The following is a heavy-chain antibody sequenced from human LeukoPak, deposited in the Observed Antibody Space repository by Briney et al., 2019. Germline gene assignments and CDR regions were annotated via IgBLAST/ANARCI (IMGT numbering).Heavy chain of an antibody. D-gene: IGHD4-17*01. CDR2: IKTKVDSYAT. CDR1: GITFSGSA. CDR3: TRLAYGDFRFDP. J-gene: IGHJ5*02. V-gene: IGHV3-73*01. Sequence: GSLRLSCAASGITFSGSAKHWVRRASGEGLEWVGRIKTKVDSYATAYAASVKGRFTISRDDSKNTAYLQMNSLKTEDTALYYCTRLAYGDFRFDPWGQGTLVSVSS.